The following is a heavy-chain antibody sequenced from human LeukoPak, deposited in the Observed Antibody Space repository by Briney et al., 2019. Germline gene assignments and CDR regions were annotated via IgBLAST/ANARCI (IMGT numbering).Heavy chain of an antibody. CDR1: GGSISSGSYY. CDR2: IHTSGST. CDR3: ALQPARRLSWLDP. D-gene: IGHD2-2*01. J-gene: IGHJ5*02. Sequence: PSETLSLTCTVSGGSISSGSYYWSWIRQPAGKGLEWIGRIHTSGSTNYNPSLKSRVTISVDTSRNQFSLKLSSVTAADTAVYYCALQPARRLSWLDPWGQGTLVTVSS. V-gene: IGHV4-61*02.